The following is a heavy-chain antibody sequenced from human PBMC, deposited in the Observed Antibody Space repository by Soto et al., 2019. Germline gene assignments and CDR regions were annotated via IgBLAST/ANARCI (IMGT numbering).Heavy chain of an antibody. Sequence: EVQLVESGGGLAQPGGSLRLSCAASGFTLSSHWMHWVRQAPGKGLVWVSRINRDGSTTNYDDSVRGRYTISRDNAKNTLSLQMNSLKAKNTAVYYCARVADCTYSSNCNGRAAFNMWGQGTMVTVSS. CDR3: ARVADCTYSSNCNGRAAFNM. V-gene: IGHV3-74*01. CDR2: INRDGSTT. D-gene: IGHD6-13*01. CDR1: GFTLSSHW. J-gene: IGHJ3*02.